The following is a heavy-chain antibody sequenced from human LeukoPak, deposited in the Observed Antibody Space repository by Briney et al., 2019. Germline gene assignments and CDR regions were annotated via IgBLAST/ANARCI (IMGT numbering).Heavy chain of an antibody. J-gene: IGHJ5*02. CDR3: ARRGRWGGSSGKNWFDP. Sequence: SQTLSLTCAISGDSVSSNSAAWNWIRQSPSRGLEWLGRTYYRSKWYNDYAVSVKSRITINPDTSKNQFSLQLNSVTPEDTAVYYCARRGRWGGSSGKNWFDPWGQGTLVTVSS. D-gene: IGHD2-15*01. CDR2: TYYRSKWYN. CDR1: GDSVSSNSAA. V-gene: IGHV6-1*01.